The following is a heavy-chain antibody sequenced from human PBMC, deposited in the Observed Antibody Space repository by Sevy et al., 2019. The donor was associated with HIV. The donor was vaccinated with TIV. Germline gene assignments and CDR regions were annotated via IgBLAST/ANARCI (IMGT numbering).Heavy chain of an antibody. CDR2: MKEDGSDK. CDR1: GFTFSVYW. CDR3: VREGVGGYSYSLDC. Sequence: GGSLRLSCAASGFTFSVYWMSWVRQAPGKGLEWVATMKEDGSDKDYVDSVKGRFTISRDNAKNSLYRQMSSLRAEDTAVYYCVREGVGGYSYSLDCWGQGTLVTVSS. D-gene: IGHD5-18*01. J-gene: IGHJ4*02. V-gene: IGHV3-7*01.